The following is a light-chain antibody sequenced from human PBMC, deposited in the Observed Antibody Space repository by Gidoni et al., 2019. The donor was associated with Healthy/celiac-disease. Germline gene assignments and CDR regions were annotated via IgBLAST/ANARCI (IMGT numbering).Light chain of an antibody. CDR3: QQYGSSPLT. CDR2: GAS. CDR1: QSVSSSY. V-gene: IGKV3-20*01. J-gene: IGKJ5*01. Sequence: VLTQSPGTLSLSPGERAALACRASQSVSSSYLAWYQQKPGKAPRLLIYGASSRDTGIPDRFSGSGSGTDFTLTISRLEPEDFAVYYCQQYGSSPLTFGQGTRLEIK.